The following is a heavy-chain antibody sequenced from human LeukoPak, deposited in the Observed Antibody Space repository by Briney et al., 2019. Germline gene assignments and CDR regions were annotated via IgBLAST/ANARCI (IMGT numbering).Heavy chain of an antibody. CDR1: GHTFTSYA. Sequence: ASVKVSCKASGHTFTSYAINWVRQAPGQGLEWMGIIDPSGGSTTYAQKFQGRVTMTRDTSTRTVYMELSSLRSEDTAVYYCASDSSSSRWNLPDYWDQGTLVTVSS. V-gene: IGHV1-46*01. CDR3: ASDSSSSRWNLPDY. J-gene: IGHJ4*02. D-gene: IGHD6-6*01. CDR2: IDPSGGST.